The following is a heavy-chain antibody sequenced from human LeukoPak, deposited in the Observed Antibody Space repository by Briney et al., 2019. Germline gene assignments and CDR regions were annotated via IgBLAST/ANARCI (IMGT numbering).Heavy chain of an antibody. CDR2: INHSGST. V-gene: IGHV4-34*01. D-gene: IGHD3-22*01. CDR3: ARDDSSGYTDAFDI. J-gene: IGHJ3*02. Sequence: GEINHSGSTNYNPSLKSRVTISVDTSKNQFSLKLSSVTAADTAVYYCARDDSSGYTDAFDIWGQGTMVTVSS.